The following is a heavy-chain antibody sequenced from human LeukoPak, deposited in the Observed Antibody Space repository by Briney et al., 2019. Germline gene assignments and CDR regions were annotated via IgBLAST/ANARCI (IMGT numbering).Heavy chain of an antibody. CDR1: GFTFSSYW. V-gene: IGHV3-74*01. Sequence: GGSLRLSCAASGFTFSSYWMHWVRQAPGKGLVWVSRIESDGSSTSYADSVKGRFTISRDNAKNTLYLQMSSLRAEDTAVYYCTRGYCSGVSCPIPFDYWGQGTLVAVSS. D-gene: IGHD2-15*01. CDR2: IESDGSST. CDR3: TRGYCSGVSCPIPFDY. J-gene: IGHJ4*02.